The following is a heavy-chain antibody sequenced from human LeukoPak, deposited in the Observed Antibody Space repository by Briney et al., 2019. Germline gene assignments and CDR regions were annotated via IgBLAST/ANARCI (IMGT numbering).Heavy chain of an antibody. Sequence: GSLRLSCTASGFTFSGSWMTWVRQTPGKGLEWVANIGEDGTEKNYVDSVKGRFTISRDNAKNSLFLQMNSLRVEDTAVYYCARDRDWNSGFDYWGQGTLVTVSS. D-gene: IGHD1-7*01. J-gene: IGHJ4*02. CDR3: ARDRDWNSGFDY. CDR1: GFTFSGSW. V-gene: IGHV3-7*01. CDR2: IGEDGTEK.